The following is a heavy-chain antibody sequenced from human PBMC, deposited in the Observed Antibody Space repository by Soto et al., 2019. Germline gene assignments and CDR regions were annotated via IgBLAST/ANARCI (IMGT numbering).Heavy chain of an antibody. D-gene: IGHD2-2*02. CDR1: GGTFSSYA. CDR3: ARTRDIVVVPAAIPDHEYYGMDV. CDR2: IIPIFGTA. Sequence: QVQLVQSGAEVKKPGPSVKVSCKASGGTFSSYAISWVRQAPGQGLEWMGGIIPIFGTANYAQKFQGRVTITADESSSTAYMELSSLRSEDTAVYYCARTRDIVVVPAAIPDHEYYGMDVWGQGTTVTVSS. J-gene: IGHJ6*02. V-gene: IGHV1-69*01.